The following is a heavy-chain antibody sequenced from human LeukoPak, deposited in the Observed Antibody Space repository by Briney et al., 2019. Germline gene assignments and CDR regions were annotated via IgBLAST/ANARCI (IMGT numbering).Heavy chain of an antibody. J-gene: IGHJ4*02. V-gene: IGHV4-39*01. D-gene: IGHD6-19*01. Sequence: PSETLSLTCTVSGGSISSSSYYWGWIRQPPGKGLEWIGSIYYSGSTYYNPSLKSRVTISVDTSKNQFSLKLSSVTAADTAVYYCARHDSSGWYEVDYWGQGTLVTVSS. CDR2: IYYSGST. CDR3: ARHDSSGWYEVDY. CDR1: GGSISSSSYY.